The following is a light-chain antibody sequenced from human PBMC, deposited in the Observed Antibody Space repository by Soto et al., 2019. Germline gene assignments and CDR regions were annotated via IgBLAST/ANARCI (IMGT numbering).Light chain of an antibody. V-gene: IGLV2-14*01. CDR1: SSDVGGYDY. Sequence: QSVLAQPASVSGSPGQSIAISCTGTSSDVGGYDYVSWYQQHPDKAPKLMIYEVTKRPSGVSNRFSGSKSGNTASLTISGLQPEDEADYYCSSFTGSNYVFGTGTKVTVL. CDR2: EVT. J-gene: IGLJ1*01. CDR3: SSFTGSNYV.